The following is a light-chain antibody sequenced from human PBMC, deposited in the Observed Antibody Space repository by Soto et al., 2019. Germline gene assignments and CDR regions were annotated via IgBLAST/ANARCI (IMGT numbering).Light chain of an antibody. Sequence: ILMSQSPATLSVSPGERATLSCRASQSISKNLAWYQQKPGQAPRLLIYDASTRATGIPARFSGSGSGTEFTLTISGLQSEDFADYYCQQYNNWPPWTFGQGTKLEIK. CDR2: DAS. CDR3: QQYNNWPPWT. V-gene: IGKV3-15*01. J-gene: IGKJ1*01. CDR1: QSISKN.